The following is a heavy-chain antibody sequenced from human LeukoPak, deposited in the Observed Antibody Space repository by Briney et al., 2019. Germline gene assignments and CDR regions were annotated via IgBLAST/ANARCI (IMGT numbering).Heavy chain of an antibody. J-gene: IGHJ4*02. CDR1: GFTVSSNY. CDR3: ARECVRGDAGGGTCYFDY. Sequence: PGGSLRLSCAASGFTVSSNYMSWVRQAPGKGLEWVSVIYSGGSTYYADSVRGRFTISRDTSKNTLHLQMNNLRAEDTAVYYCARECVRGDAGGGTCYFDYWGQGTLVTVSS. D-gene: IGHD2-8*02. V-gene: IGHV3-53*01. CDR2: IYSGGST.